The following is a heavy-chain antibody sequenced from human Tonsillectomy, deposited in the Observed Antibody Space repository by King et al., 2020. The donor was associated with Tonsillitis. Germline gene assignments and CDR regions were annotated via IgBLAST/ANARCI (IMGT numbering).Heavy chain of an antibody. CDR3: ARDFPGIRYGDYADF. CDR1: GYTFTAYH. D-gene: IGHD4-17*01. J-gene: IGHJ4*02. CDR2: INPNSGGT. Sequence: QLQLVQSGAEVKKPGASVKVSCKASGYTFTAYHIHWVRQAPGQGLEWIAWINPNSGGTNYAQKFQGRVTMTRDTSISTAYMELSRLTSDDTAVYYCARDFPGIRYGDYADFWGQGTLVAVSS. V-gene: IGHV1-2*02.